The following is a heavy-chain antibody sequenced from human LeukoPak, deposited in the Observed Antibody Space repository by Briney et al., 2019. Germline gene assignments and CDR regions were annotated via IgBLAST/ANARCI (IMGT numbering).Heavy chain of an antibody. Sequence: GGSLRLSCAASGFTFSSYAMSWVRQAPGKGLEWVSAISGSGGSTYYADSVKGRFTISRDNSKNTLYLQMNSLRAEGTAVYYCAKEPVRDSRKDYYYGMDVWGQGTTVTVSS. CDR3: AKEPVRDSRKDYYYGMDV. CDR2: ISGSGGST. CDR1: GFTFSSYA. V-gene: IGHV3-23*01. J-gene: IGHJ6*02. D-gene: IGHD4-11*01.